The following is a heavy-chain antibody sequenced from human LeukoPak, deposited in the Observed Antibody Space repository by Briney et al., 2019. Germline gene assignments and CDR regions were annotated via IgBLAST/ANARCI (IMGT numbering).Heavy chain of an antibody. D-gene: IGHD3-16*02. V-gene: IGHV3-30*18. J-gene: IGHJ4*02. CDR3: AKDLYFRENDYVWGSYQNY. Sequence: PGGSLRLSCAASGFTFSSYGMHWVRQAPGKGLEWVAVISYDGSNKYYADSVKGRFTISRDNSRNTLYLQMNSLRAEDTAVYYCAKDLYFRENDYVWGSYQNYWGQGTLVTVSS. CDR2: ISYDGSNK. CDR1: GFTFSSYG.